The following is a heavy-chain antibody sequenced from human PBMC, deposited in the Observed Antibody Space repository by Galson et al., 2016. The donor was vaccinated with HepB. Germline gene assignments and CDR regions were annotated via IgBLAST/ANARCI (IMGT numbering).Heavy chain of an antibody. V-gene: IGHV3-43*01. CDR2: ITCYGGNK. J-gene: IGHJ4*02. CDR3: ANANPLSPGAFDY. D-gene: IGHD3-16*01. Sequence: SLRLSCAASGFTFGDYTMHWVRQTPEKGLEWVALITCYGGNKYYADSVKGRFTISRDNSKNSLYLQMNSLRTEDTALYYCANANPLSPGAFDYWGQGTLVTVSS. CDR1: GFTFGDYT.